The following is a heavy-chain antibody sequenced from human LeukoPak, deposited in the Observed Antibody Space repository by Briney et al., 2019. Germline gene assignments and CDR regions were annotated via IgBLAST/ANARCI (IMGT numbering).Heavy chain of an antibody. D-gene: IGHD3-3*01. Sequence: ASETLSLTCTVSGGSISSYYWSWIRQPAGKGLEWIGRIYTSGSTNYNPSLKSRVTMSVDTSKTQFSLKLSSVTAADTAVYYCAREDPYDFWSGYYLFDPWGQGTLVTVSS. V-gene: IGHV4-4*07. CDR3: AREDPYDFWSGYYLFDP. CDR1: GGSISSYY. J-gene: IGHJ5*02. CDR2: IYTSGST.